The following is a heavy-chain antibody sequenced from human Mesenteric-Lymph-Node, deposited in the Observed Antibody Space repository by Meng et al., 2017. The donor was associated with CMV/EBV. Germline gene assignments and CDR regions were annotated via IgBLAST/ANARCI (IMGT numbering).Heavy chain of an antibody. J-gene: IGHJ4*02. CDR3: ARVRSSQEGDY. CDR1: GFTFSSYA. CDR2: ISYDGSNK. V-gene: IGHV3-30*04. Sequence: GESLKISCAASGFTFSSYAMHWVRQAPGKGLEWVAVISYDGSNKYYADSVKGRFTISRDNSKNTLYLQMNSLRAEDTAVYYCARVRSSQEGDYWGQGTLITVSS.